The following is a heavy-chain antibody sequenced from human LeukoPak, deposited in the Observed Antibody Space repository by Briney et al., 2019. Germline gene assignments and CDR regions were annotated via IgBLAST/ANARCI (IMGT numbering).Heavy chain of an antibody. Sequence: GESLKISCKGSGYSFTNYWIGWVRQMPGKGLEWMGIIYPGDSDTRYSPSFQGQVTISADKSISTAYLQWSSLKASDTAMYYCARQDEASFDAFDIWGQGTMVTVSS. CDR2: IYPGDSDT. V-gene: IGHV5-51*01. J-gene: IGHJ3*02. D-gene: IGHD2-15*01. CDR1: GYSFTNYW. CDR3: ARQDEASFDAFDI.